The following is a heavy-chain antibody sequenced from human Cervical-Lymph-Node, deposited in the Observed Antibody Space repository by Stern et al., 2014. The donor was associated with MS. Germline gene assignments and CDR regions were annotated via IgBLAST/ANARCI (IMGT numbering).Heavy chain of an antibody. V-gene: IGHV5-51*01. CDR1: GYTFTSYW. CDR3: ARQRYFDY. CDR2: IFPGGSDI. Sequence: QLVQSGPEVKRPGESLKISCQASGYTFTSYWIGWVRQMPGKGLEWIAIIFPGGSDIRYSPSFQGQVTIPADKSSSTAYLQWNNLKASDTAIYYCARQRYFDYWGQGTLVTVSS. J-gene: IGHJ4*02.